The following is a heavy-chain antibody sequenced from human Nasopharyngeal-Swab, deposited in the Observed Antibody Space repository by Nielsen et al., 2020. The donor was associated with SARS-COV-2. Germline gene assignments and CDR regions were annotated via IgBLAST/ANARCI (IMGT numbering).Heavy chain of an antibody. D-gene: IGHD1-26*01. V-gene: IGHV3-23*01. CDR1: GGSISSGSYY. J-gene: IGHJ4*02. CDR3: AKAGGGSYYFDY. CDR2: ISGSGGST. Sequence: GGSLRLSCTVSGGSISSGSYYWSWVRQAPGKGLEWVSAISGSGGSTYYADSVKGRFTISRDNSKNTLYLQMNSLRAEDTAVYYCAKAGGGSYYFDYWGQGTLVTVSS.